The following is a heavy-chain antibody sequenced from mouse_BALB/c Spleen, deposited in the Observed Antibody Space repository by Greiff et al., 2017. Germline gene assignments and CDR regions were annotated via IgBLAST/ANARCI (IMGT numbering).Heavy chain of an antibody. CDR2: ISSGSSTI. D-gene: IGHD1-1*01. J-gene: IGHJ1*01. Sequence: EVKLQESGGGLVQPGGSRKLSCAASGFTFSSFGMHWVRQAPEKGLEWVAYISSGSSTIYYADTVKGRFTISRDNPKNTLFLQMTSLRSEDTAMYYCARSITTVVATEGYFDVWGAGTTVTVSS. CDR1: GFTFSSFG. CDR3: ARSITTVVATEGYFDV. V-gene: IGHV5-17*02.